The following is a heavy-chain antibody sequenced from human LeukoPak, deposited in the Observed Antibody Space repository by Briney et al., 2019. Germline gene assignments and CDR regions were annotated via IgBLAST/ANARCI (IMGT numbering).Heavy chain of an antibody. V-gene: IGHV4-59*05. Sequence: SETLSLTCTVSGGSFSSYYWSWIRQPPGKGLEWIGSIYYSGSTYYNPSLKSRVTISVDTSKNQFSLKLSSVTAADTAVYYCARQGLYSSSWYPTAYYYYYGMDVWGQGTTVTVSS. CDR1: GGSFSSYY. CDR2: IYYSGST. CDR3: ARQGLYSSSWYPTAYYYYYGMDV. J-gene: IGHJ6*02. D-gene: IGHD6-13*01.